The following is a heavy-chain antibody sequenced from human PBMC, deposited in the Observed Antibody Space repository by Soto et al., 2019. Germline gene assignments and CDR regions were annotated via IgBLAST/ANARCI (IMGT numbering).Heavy chain of an antibody. J-gene: IGHJ4*02. CDR1: GGTFSSYT. Sequence: QVQLVQSGAEVKKPGSSVKVSCKASGGTFSSYTISWVRQAPGQGLEWMGRIIPILGIANYAQKFQGRVMITADKSTSTAYMELSSLRSEETAVYYCARGDCSSTSCYGIDYWGQGTLVTVSS. CDR2: IIPILGIA. D-gene: IGHD2-2*01. V-gene: IGHV1-69*02. CDR3: ARGDCSSTSCYGIDY.